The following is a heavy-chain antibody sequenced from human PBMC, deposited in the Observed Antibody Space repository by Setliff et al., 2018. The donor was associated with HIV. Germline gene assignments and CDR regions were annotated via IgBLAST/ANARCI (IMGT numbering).Heavy chain of an antibody. Sequence: SETLSLTCAVYGGSFSGYSWNWIRQSTGKGLEWIGEINFSGGTNYNPSLKSRVTISVDTSKNQLYLTLTSVTAADTSVYYCARGSDCDATTCGDYYYMDVWGKGTTVTVSS. V-gene: IGHV4-34*01. D-gene: IGHD2-2*01. J-gene: IGHJ6*03. CDR3: ARGSDCDATTCGDYYYMDV. CDR1: GGSFSGYS. CDR2: INFSGGT.